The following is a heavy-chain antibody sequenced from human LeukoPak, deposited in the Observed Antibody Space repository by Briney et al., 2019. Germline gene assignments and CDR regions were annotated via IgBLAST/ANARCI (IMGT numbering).Heavy chain of an antibody. J-gene: IGHJ5*02. V-gene: IGHV3-48*03. CDR2: ISSSGSTI. CDR1: GFTFSSYE. D-gene: IGHD4-17*01. Sequence: GGSLRLSCAASGFTFSSYEMNWVRQAPGKGLEWVSYISSSGSTIYYADSVKGRFTISRDNAKNSLYLQMNSLRAEDTAVYYCESQLRDYYLRWFDPWGQGTLVTVSS. CDR3: ESQLRDYYLRWFDP.